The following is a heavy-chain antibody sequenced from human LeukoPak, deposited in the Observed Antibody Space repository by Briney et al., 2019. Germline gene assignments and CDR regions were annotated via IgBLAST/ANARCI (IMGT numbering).Heavy chain of an antibody. CDR2: ISYDGSNK. D-gene: IGHD3-10*01. J-gene: IGHJ4*02. CDR1: GFTFSSYG. Sequence: PGGSLRLSCAASGFTFSSYGMHWVRQAPGKGLEWVAVISYDGSNKYYADSVKGRFTISRDNSKNTLYLQMNSLRAEDTAVYYCAREMVRGDLSHFDYWGQGTLVTVSS. V-gene: IGHV3-30*03. CDR3: AREMVRGDLSHFDY.